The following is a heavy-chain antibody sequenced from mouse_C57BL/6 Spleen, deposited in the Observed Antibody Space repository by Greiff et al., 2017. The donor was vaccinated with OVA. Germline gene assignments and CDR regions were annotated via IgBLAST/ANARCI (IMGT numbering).Heavy chain of an antibody. CDR1: GYTFTSYW. CDR3: ASINGLRDYAMDY. J-gene: IGHJ4*01. V-gene: IGHV1-64*01. Sequence: QVQLQQPGAELVKPGASVKLSCKASGYTFTSYWMHWVKQRPGQGLEWIGMIHPYSGSTNYNEKFKSKATLTVDKSSSTAYMQLSSLTSEDSAVYYCASINGLRDYAMDYWGQGTSVTVSS. CDR2: IHPYSGST. D-gene: IGHD2-2*01.